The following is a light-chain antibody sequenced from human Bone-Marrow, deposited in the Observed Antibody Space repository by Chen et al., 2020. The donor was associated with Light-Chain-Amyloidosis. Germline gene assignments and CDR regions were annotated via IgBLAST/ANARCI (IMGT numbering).Light chain of an antibody. Sequence: NFMLPHPHSVSDSPGKTVIISSPRSSGSIATNYVQWYQQRPGSSPTTVIYEDDQRPSGVPDRFSGSIDRSSNSASLTISGLKTEDEADYYCQSYQGSSQGVFGGGTKLTVL. V-gene: IGLV6-57*01. CDR1: SGSIATNY. J-gene: IGLJ3*02. CDR2: EDD. CDR3: QSYQGSSQGV.